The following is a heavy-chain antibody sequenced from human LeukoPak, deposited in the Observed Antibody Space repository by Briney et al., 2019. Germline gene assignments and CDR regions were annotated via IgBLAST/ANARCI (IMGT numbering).Heavy chain of an antibody. J-gene: IGHJ6*03. CDR1: GYTLTELS. CDR2: FDPEDGET. CDR3: ARDLPLAGNTYYYYYYMDV. V-gene: IGHV1-24*01. D-gene: IGHD2/OR15-2a*01. Sequence: ASVKVSCKVSGYTLTELSMHWVRQAPGKGLEWMGGFDPEDGETIYAQKFQGRVTMTEDTSTDTAYMELSSLRSEDTAVYYCARDLPLAGNTYYYYYYMDVWGKGTTVTVSS.